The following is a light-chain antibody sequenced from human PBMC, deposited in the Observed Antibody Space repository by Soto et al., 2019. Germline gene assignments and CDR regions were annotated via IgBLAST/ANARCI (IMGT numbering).Light chain of an antibody. CDR3: NSYTTMNTYV. CDR2: EVS. J-gene: IGLJ1*01. Sequence: SVLTQPASVSGSPGQSITISCTGSSTDVGAYNYVSWYQQYPGQAPNLLIYEVSRRPSGFSHRFSGSKSVNTASLTISGLQAEDEAHYYCNSYTTMNTYVFGTGTKLTVL. CDR1: STDVGAYNY. V-gene: IGLV2-14*01.